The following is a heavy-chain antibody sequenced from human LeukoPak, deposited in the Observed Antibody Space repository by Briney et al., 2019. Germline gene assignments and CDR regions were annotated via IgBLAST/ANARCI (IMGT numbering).Heavy chain of an antibody. D-gene: IGHD4-17*01. Sequence: GGSLTLSCAASGFTFSNACMSWVRQAPGKGLEWVGRIKRNNDGGTKDYDAPVKGRFTISRDDSKKTLYMQRNSVKTEDTAAYYCTSTSVTEVLESSAFDYWGQGTLVTFSS. CDR2: IKRNNDGGTK. CDR3: TSTSVTEVLESSAFDY. CDR1: GFTFSNAC. V-gene: IGHV3-15*01. J-gene: IGHJ4*02.